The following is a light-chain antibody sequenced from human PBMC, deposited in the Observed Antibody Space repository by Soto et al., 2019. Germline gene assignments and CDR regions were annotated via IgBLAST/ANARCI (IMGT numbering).Light chain of an antibody. V-gene: IGLV2-14*01. J-gene: IGLJ2*01. CDR3: SSYTSSSTRVV. CDR2: DVN. CDR1: SSDVGRYNY. Sequence: QSALTQPASVSGSPGQSITISCTGTSSDVGRYNYVSWYQQHPGKAHKLMIYDVNNRPSGVSNRFSGSKSGNTASLTISGLQAEDEADYYCSSYTSSSTRVVFGGGTKLTVL.